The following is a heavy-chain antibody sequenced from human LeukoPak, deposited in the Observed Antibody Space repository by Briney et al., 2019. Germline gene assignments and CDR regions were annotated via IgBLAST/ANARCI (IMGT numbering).Heavy chain of an antibody. J-gene: IGHJ5*02. V-gene: IGHV4-34*01. D-gene: IGHD6-13*01. Sequence: SETLSLTCAVYGVSFSGYYWSWIRQPPGKGLEWIGEINHSGSTNYNPSLKSRVTISVDTSKNQFSLKLSSVTAADTAVYYCARGRDSRLAWFDPWGQGTLVTVSS. CDR1: GVSFSGYY. CDR3: ARGRDSRLAWFDP. CDR2: INHSGST.